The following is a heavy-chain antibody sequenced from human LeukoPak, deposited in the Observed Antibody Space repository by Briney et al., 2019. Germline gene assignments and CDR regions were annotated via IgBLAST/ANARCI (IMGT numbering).Heavy chain of an antibody. CDR3: ARSLVGYDFWSGPLYYYYGMDV. CDR1: GFTFSDYY. D-gene: IGHD3-3*01. V-gene: IGHV3-11*01. Sequence: GGSLRLSCAASGFTFSDYYMSWIRQAPGKGLEWVSYISSSGSTIYYADSVKGRFTISRDNAKNSLYLQMNSLRAEDTAVYYCARSLVGYDFWSGPLYYYYGMDVWGQGTTVTVSS. CDR2: ISSSGSTI. J-gene: IGHJ6*02.